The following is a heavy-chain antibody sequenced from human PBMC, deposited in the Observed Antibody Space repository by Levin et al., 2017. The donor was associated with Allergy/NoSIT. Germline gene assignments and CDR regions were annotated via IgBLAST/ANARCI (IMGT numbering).Heavy chain of an antibody. V-gene: IGHV3-7*04. Sequence: GGSLRLSCAASGFTFSSYWMSWVRQAPGKGLEWVSNIKQDGSEKYYVDSVKGRFTISRDNAKNSLYLQMNSLRAEDTAVYYCARKVVVPVRGLYWFDPWGQGTLVTVSS. D-gene: IGHD2-2*01. CDR1: GFTFSSYW. CDR2: IKQDGSEK. CDR3: ARKVVVPVRGLYWFDP. J-gene: IGHJ5*02.